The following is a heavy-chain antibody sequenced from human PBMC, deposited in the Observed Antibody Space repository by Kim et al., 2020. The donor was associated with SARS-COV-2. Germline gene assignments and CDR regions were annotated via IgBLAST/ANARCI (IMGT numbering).Heavy chain of an antibody. Sequence: ASVKVSYKASGYTFTSYAMHWVRQAPGQRLEWMGWINAGNGNTKYSQKFQGRVTITRDTSASTAYMELSSLRSEDTAVYYCARDYSGWYYSLGYWGQGTLVTVSS. V-gene: IGHV1-3*01. CDR2: INAGNGNT. CDR3: ARDYSGWYYSLGY. D-gene: IGHD6-19*01. J-gene: IGHJ4*02. CDR1: GYTFTSYA.